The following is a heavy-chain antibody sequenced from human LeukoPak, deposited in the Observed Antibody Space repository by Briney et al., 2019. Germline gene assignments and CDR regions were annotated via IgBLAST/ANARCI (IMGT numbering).Heavy chain of an antibody. CDR1: GFTFSSYG. D-gene: IGHD3-9*01. CDR2: IRYDGSNK. Sequence: PGGSLRLSCAASGFTFSSYGMHWVRQAPGKGLEWVAFIRYDGSNKYYADSVKGRFTISRDNSKNTLYLQMNSLRAEDTAVYYCARGDYDILTGYPSPLGYYYYYMDVWGKGTTVTVSS. CDR3: ARGDYDILTGYPSPLGYYYYYMDV. V-gene: IGHV3-30*02. J-gene: IGHJ6*03.